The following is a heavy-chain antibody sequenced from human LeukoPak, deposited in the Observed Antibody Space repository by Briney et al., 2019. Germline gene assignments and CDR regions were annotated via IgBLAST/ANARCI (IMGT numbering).Heavy chain of an antibody. V-gene: IGHV3-30-3*01. CDR1: GFAFRRYD. J-gene: IGHJ6*02. Sequence: GGSLRLSRAASGFAFRRYDMHWVRQAPGKGLEWVAVISYDGSNKYYAESVKGRFTISRDNSKNTLYLQMNSLRAEDTAVYYCSYYYGMDVWGQGTTVTVSS. CDR3: SYYYGMDV. CDR2: ISYDGSNK.